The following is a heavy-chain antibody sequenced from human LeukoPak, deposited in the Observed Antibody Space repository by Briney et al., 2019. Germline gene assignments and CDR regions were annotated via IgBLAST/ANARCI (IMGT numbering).Heavy chain of an antibody. CDR1: GGTFSSYA. CDR2: IIPILGIA. J-gene: IGHJ4*02. D-gene: IGHD6-13*01. CDR3: ARTGESSSWYGDFDY. Sequence: SVKVSCRASGGTFSSYAISWVRQAPGQGLEWMGRIIPILGIANYAQKFQGRVTITADKSTSTAYMELSSLRSEDTAVYYCARTGESSSWYGDFDYWGQGTLVTVSS. V-gene: IGHV1-69*04.